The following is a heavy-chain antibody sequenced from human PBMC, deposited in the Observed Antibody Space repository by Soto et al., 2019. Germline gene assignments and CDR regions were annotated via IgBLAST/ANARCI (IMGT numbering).Heavy chain of an antibody. Sequence: QVQLVESGGGVVQPGRSLRLSCAASGFTFSSYAMHWVRQAPGKGLEWVAVISYDGSNKYYADSVKGRFTISRDNSKNTLYLQMNSLRAEDTAVYYCARWYSSGWSDFDYWGQGILVTVSS. CDR1: GFTFSSYA. D-gene: IGHD6-19*01. CDR2: ISYDGSNK. J-gene: IGHJ4*02. CDR3: ARWYSSGWSDFDY. V-gene: IGHV3-30-3*01.